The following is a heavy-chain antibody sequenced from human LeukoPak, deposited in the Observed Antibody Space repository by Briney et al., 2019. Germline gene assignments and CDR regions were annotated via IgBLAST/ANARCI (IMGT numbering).Heavy chain of an antibody. CDR1: GDSISSSNR. Sequence: SETLSLTCAVSGDSISSSNRWSWVRQPPGKGLEWIGEIYHSGSTNYNPSLKSRVTISVDKPKNQFSLKLSSVTAADTAVYYCARHLTSSWYLDYWGQGTLVTVSS. CDR3: ARHLTSSWYLDY. J-gene: IGHJ4*02. V-gene: IGHV4-4*02. CDR2: IYHSGST. D-gene: IGHD6-13*01.